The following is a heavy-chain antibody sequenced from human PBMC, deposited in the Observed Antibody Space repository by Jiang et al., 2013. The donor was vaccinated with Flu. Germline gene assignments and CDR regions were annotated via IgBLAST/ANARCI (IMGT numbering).Heavy chain of an antibody. Sequence: LIIPSGGTTNYAQKIHGRVTMTRDTSTSTTYMELSNLTPDDTAVYYCVKGDGIGKDWGQGTLVTVSS. D-gene: IGHD2-21*01. CDR2: IIPSGGTT. V-gene: IGHV1-2*06. J-gene: IGHJ1*01. CDR3: VKGDGIGKD.